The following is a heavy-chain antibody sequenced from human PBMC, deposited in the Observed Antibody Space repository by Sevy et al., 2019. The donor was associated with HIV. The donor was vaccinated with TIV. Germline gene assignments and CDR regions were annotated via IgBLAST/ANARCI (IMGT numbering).Heavy chain of an antibody. CDR2: ISSSGSTI. D-gene: IGHD6-19*01. V-gene: IGHV3-11*01. CDR3: AGDSARMAVAGGGWINWFEP. Sequence: GGSLRLSCAASGFTFSDYYMSWIRQAPGKGLEWVSDISSSGSTIFYADSVKGRFTISRDKAKNSLYLQMNSLTAEDPAVYDSAGDSARMAVAGGGWINWFEPWGQGTLVTVSS. CDR1: GFTFSDYY. J-gene: IGHJ5*02.